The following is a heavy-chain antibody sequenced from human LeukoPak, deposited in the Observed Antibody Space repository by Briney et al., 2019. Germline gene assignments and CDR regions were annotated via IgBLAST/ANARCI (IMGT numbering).Heavy chain of an antibody. D-gene: IGHD3-10*01. CDR3: ARDHYYGSGGYPAYYFDY. J-gene: IGHJ4*02. V-gene: IGHV1-2*02. CDR1: GYTFSGYF. CDR2: INPNSGGT. Sequence: ASVTVSCKASGYTFSGYFIHWVRQAPGQGLEWMGWINPNSGGTNHAQKFQGRVTMTRDTSISTAYMELRELRSDDTAVYYCARDHYYGSGGYPAYYFDYWGQGTLVTVSS.